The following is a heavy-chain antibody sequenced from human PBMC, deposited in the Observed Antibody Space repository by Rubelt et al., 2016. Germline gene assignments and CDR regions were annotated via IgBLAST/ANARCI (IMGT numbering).Heavy chain of an antibody. V-gene: IGHV3-53*01. CDR2: IHSGGST. Sequence: EVQLVESGGGLIQPGGSLRLSCAASGLTVSSNYMTWVRQVPGKGLEWVSIIHSGGSTYYADSVKGRFTISRDDSKNTLYLQMNSLRAEDTAVYYCARAKIAARPFDCWGPGTLVTFSS. J-gene: IGHJ4*02. CDR3: ARAKIAARPFDC. CDR1: GLTVSSNY. D-gene: IGHD6-6*01.